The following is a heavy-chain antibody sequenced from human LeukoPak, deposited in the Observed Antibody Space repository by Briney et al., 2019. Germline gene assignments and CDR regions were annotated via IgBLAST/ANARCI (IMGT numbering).Heavy chain of an antibody. CDR2: MNRDGSEK. CDR1: GFTFSSYW. Sequence: GGSLRLSCAASGFTFSSYWMSWVRQAPGKGLEWVANMNRDGSEKNYVDSIKGRFTISRDHAANSLYLQMNSLRVEDTAVYYCARDGGIIRFGGQDVWGQGTAVIVS. CDR3: ARDGGIIRFGGQDV. D-gene: IGHD3-16*01. J-gene: IGHJ6*02. V-gene: IGHV3-7*01.